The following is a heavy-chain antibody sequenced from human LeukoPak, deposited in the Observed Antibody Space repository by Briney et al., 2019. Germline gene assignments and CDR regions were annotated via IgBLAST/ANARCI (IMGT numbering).Heavy chain of an antibody. V-gene: IGHV4-39*01. CDR3: ARHEEGFDI. J-gene: IGHJ3*02. CDR2: IYYSGST. CDR1: GCSISSSSYY. Sequence: SETLSLTCTVSGCSISSSSYYWGWIRQPPGKGLEWIGSIYYSGSTYYNPSLKSRVTISVDTSKNQFSLKLSSVTAADTAVYYCARHEEGFDIWGQGTMVTVSS.